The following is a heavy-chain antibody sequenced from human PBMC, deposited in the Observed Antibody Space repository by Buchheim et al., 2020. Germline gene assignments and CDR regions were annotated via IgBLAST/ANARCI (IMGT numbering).Heavy chain of an antibody. V-gene: IGHV3-7*03. J-gene: IGHJ5*02. CDR1: GFTFSTYW. Sequence: EEQLVESGGGLVQPGGSLRLACAAAGFTFSTYWMSWVRQAPGKGLEWVANINQDGSEKSYVDSVKGRFTISRDNAKNTLYLQMNSLRAEDTAVYYCAKVDSSSWPNWFDPWGQGTL. CDR3: AKVDSSSWPNWFDP. CDR2: INQDGSEK. D-gene: IGHD6-13*01.